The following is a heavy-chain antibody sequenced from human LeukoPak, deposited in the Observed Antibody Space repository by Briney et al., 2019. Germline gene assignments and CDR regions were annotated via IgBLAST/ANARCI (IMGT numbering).Heavy chain of an antibody. V-gene: IGHV1-2*02. CDR1: GYTFTGYY. Sequence: ASVKVSCKASGYTFTGYYMHWVRQAPGQGLEWMGWINPNSGGTNYAQKFQGRVTMTRDTSISIAYMELSRLRSDDTAVYYCAKDITVNGYMDVWGKGTTVTVSS. CDR2: INPNSGGT. J-gene: IGHJ6*03. CDR3: AKDITVNGYMDV. D-gene: IGHD3-10*01.